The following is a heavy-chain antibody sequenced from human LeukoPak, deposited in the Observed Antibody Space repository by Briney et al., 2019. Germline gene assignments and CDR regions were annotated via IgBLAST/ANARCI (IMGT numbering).Heavy chain of an antibody. CDR1: GGSISSYY. J-gene: IGHJ4*02. Sequence: PSETLSLTCTVSGGSISSYYWSWIRQPPGKGLEWIGYIYYSGSTYYNPSLKSRVTTSVDTSKNQFSLKLSSVTAADTAVYYCARKYGDYPYYFDYWGQGTLVTVSS. CDR3: ARKYGDYPYYFDY. D-gene: IGHD4-17*01. V-gene: IGHV4-59*06. CDR2: IYYSGST.